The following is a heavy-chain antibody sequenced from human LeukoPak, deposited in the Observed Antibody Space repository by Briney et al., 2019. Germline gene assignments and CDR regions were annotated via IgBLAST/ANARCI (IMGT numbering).Heavy chain of an antibody. Sequence: SATPSLTCTVSGASVSTYFWSWIRQPAGKTMEWIGRVYASGTTYYNPSLRSRVTLSIDTSKNQFSLSLNSVTAADTAVYYCAKTHCGGGSCDKFDSWGQGILVTVSS. D-gene: IGHD2-21*01. J-gene: IGHJ5*01. CDR1: GASVSTYF. V-gene: IGHV4-4*07. CDR2: VYASGTT. CDR3: AKTHCGGGSCDKFDS.